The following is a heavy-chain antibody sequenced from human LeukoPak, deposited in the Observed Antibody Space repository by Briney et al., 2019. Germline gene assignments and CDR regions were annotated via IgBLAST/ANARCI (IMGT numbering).Heavy chain of an antibody. CDR3: TRDPYCSSTSCYYDY. D-gene: IGHD2-2*01. Sequence: GGSLRLSCAASGSTFSSYSMNWVRQAPGKGLEWVSSISSSSSYIYYADSVKGRFTISRDNAKNSLYLQMNSLRAEDTAVYYCTRDPYCSSTSCYYDYWGQGTLVTVSS. V-gene: IGHV3-21*01. CDR2: ISSSSSYI. J-gene: IGHJ4*02. CDR1: GSTFSSYS.